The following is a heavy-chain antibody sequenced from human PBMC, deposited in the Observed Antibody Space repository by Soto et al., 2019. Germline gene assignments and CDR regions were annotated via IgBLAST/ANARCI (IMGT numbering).Heavy chain of an antibody. Sequence: VGSLRLSCVASGFSFDTYGIHWVRQAPSKGLQWVALISYEGSNTYYADSVRGRFTISRDNSKNTLYLQMNTLRPEDTGVYYCARVTPGNNLYYFSGLDFWGQGTSVTVSS. V-gene: IGHV3-30-3*01. J-gene: IGHJ6*02. CDR3: ARVTPGNNLYYFSGLDF. CDR1: GFSFDTYG. D-gene: IGHD1-1*01. CDR2: ISYEGSNT.